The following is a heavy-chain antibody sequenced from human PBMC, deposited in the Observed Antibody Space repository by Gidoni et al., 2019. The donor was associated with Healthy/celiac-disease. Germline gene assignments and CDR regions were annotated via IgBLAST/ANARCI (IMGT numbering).Heavy chain of an antibody. V-gene: IGHV4-39*01. J-gene: IGHJ4*02. CDR3: SSGWHFDY. D-gene: IGHD6-19*01. CDR2: IYYSGST. CDR1: GGSISSSSYY. Sequence: QLQLQESGPGLVKPSETLSLTRTVSGGSISSSSYYWGWIRQPQGKGLEWIGSIYYSGSTYYNPSLKSRVTISVDTSKNQFSLKLSSVTAADTAVYYCSSGWHFDYWGQGTLVTVSS.